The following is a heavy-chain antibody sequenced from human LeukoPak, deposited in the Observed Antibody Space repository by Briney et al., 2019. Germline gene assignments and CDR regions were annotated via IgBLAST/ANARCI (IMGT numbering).Heavy chain of an antibody. Sequence: GGSLRLSCAASGFTFSSYSMNWVRQAPGKGLEWVSSISSSSSYIYYADSVKGRFTISRDNAKNSLYLQMNSLRAEDTAVHYCARDAGYSSSWYYHYYYYYMDVWGKGTTVTVSS. CDR2: ISSSSSYI. CDR1: GFTFSSYS. CDR3: ARDAGYSSSWYYHYYYYYMDV. V-gene: IGHV3-21*01. D-gene: IGHD6-13*01. J-gene: IGHJ6*03.